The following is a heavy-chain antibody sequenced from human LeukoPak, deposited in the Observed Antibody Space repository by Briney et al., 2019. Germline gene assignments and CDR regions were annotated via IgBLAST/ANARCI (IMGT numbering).Heavy chain of an antibody. CDR3: ARGRWAMTTVTITDYYFDY. V-gene: IGHV4-59*01. CDR2: VYYSGNT. CDR1: GGSISSYY. D-gene: IGHD4-17*01. J-gene: IGHJ4*02. Sequence: AETLSLTCTVSGGSISSYYWSWIRQPPGKELEWIGYVYYSGNTYYSPSLKSRVTFSIDTPKNQFSLNLSSVTAADTAVYYCARGRWAMTTVTITDYYFDYWGQGTLVTVSS.